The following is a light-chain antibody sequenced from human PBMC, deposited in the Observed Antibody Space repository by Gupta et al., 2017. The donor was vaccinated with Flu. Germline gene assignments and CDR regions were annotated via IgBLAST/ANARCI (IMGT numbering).Light chain of an antibody. CDR2: ATS. V-gene: IGKV1-9*01. J-gene: IGKJ3*01. Sequence: PSFMCASVGDRVTITCRASQGMGRYLAWYQQKPGRAPKLLIYATSTLQSGVPSRFSGSGSGTEFTLTIDSRQPEDFANYYCEHADNSPFTFGHGTKVDVK. CDR1: QGMGRY. CDR3: EHADNSPFT.